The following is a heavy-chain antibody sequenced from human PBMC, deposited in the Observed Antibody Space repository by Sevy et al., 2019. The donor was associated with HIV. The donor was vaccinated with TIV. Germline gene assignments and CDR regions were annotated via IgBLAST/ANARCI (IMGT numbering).Heavy chain of an antibody. CDR2: IYYSGST. Sequence: SETLSLTCTVSGGSVSSGSYYWSWIRQPPGKGLEWIGYIYYSGSTNYNPSLKSRVTISVDTSKNQFSLKLSSVTAADTAVYYCAGAAWGYCSGGSCSINWFDPWGQGTLVTVSS. CDR1: GGSVSSGSYY. V-gene: IGHV4-61*01. CDR3: AGAAWGYCSGGSCSINWFDP. J-gene: IGHJ5*02. D-gene: IGHD2-15*01.